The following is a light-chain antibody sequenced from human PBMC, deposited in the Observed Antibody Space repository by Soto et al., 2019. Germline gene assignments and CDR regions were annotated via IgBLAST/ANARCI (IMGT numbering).Light chain of an antibody. J-gene: IGKJ3*01. V-gene: IGKV3-20*01. CDR1: QSVSSSY. CDR2: GAS. CDR3: QQYSNSPFT. Sequence: EIVLTQSPGTLSLSPGERATLSCRASQSVSSSYLAWYQQKPGLAPRLLIYGASSRATGIPDRFSGSGSGSDFTLTISRLEPEDFAVYYCQQYSNSPFTFGPGTKVVIK.